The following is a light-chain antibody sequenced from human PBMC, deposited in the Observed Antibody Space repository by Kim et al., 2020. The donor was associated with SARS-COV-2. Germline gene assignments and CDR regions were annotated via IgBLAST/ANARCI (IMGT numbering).Light chain of an antibody. CDR3: QQYDNWPPWT. V-gene: IGKV3-15*01. CDR1: QSVSNN. CDR2: HAS. Sequence: VSPGERATLSCRASQSVSNNLAWYQQKPGQAPRLLIYHASTRAAGIPARFGGSGSGTEFTLTISSLQSEDFAIYYCQQYDNWPPWTFGQGTKLEI. J-gene: IGKJ1*01.